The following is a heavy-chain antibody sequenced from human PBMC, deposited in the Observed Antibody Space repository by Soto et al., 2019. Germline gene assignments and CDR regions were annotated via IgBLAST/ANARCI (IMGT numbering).Heavy chain of an antibody. J-gene: IGHJ4*02. CDR1: GFTFSDYA. CDR3: ASDPSYSGSDSPLDY. D-gene: IGHD1-26*01. Sequence: HVQLVESGGGVVQPGRSLRLSCATSGFTFSDYAMHWVRRAPGKGLEWVAVISYDGSNKQYADSVKGRFTISRDNTRNTLYLQRNSLRAEDTAVYHCASDPSYSGSDSPLDYWGQGTLVIVSS. CDR2: ISYDGSNK. V-gene: IGHV3-30-3*01.